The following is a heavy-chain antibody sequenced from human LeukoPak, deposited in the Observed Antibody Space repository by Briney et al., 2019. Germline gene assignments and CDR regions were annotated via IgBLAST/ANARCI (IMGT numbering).Heavy chain of an antibody. CDR1: GFTFSSYA. Sequence: GGSLRLSCAASGFTFSSYAMSWVRQAPGKGLEWVSGIYSGGSTYYADSVKGRFTISRDNSKNTLYLQMNSLRAEDTAVYYCTRRAGASGLDYWGQGTLVTVSS. CDR3: TRRAGASGLDY. V-gene: IGHV3-53*01. CDR2: IYSGGST. J-gene: IGHJ4*02. D-gene: IGHD1-26*01.